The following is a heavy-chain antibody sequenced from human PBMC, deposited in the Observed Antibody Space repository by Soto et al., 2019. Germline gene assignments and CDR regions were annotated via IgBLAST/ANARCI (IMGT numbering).Heavy chain of an antibody. V-gene: IGHV3-72*01. CDR2: IRNKANSYST. J-gene: IGHJ3*02. CDR3: VRVRRYADESGRPFDI. CDR1: GCTFSDHY. Sequence: VQLVESGGGLVQPGGSLRLSCAAAGCTFSDHYMDWVRQAPGKGLEWVGRIRNKANSYSTRYAASVKGRFTISRHDSRTSLSLQMNSRKNEDTAVYYCVRVRRYADESGRPFDIWGHGPVVTVSS. D-gene: IGHD2-8*01.